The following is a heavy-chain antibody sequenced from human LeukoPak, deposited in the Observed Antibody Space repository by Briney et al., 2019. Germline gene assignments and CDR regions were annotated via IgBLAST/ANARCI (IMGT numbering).Heavy chain of an antibody. CDR3: TRVGYIDEGIDY. V-gene: IGHV3-30*03. CDR2: ISYDGSND. J-gene: IGHJ4*02. D-gene: IGHD5-24*01. Sequence: GGSLRLSCAASGFTFSSNGMHWVRQAPGKGLEWVAVISYDGSNDYYADSVKGRFTISRDNAKNSLYLQMNSLRAEDTAIYYCTRVGYIDEGIDYWGQGTLVTVSS. CDR1: GFTFSSNG.